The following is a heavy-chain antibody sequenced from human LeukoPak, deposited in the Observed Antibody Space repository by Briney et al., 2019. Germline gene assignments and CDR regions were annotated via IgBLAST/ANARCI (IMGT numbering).Heavy chain of an antibody. CDR2: IYYSGST. Sequence: SETLSLTCAVYGGSFSGYYWSWIRQPPGKGLEWIGYIYYSGSTNYNPSLKSRVTISVDTSKNQFSLKLSSVTAADTAVYYCARGILGYCSSTSCSPNEFDYWGQGTLVTVSS. V-gene: IGHV4-59*12. CDR1: GGSFSGYY. CDR3: ARGILGYCSSTSCSPNEFDY. J-gene: IGHJ4*02. D-gene: IGHD2-2*01.